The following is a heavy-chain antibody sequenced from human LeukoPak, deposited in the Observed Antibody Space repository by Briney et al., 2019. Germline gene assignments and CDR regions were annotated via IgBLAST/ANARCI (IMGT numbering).Heavy chain of an antibody. CDR2: ISWNSGSI. D-gene: IGHD3-22*01. Sequence: AGGSLRLSCAASGFTFDDYAIHWVRQAPGKGLEWVSGISWNSGSIGYADSVKGRFTISRDNAKNSLYLQMNSLRAEDTALYYCAKDITPTDSYDSSAFDYWGQGTLVTVSS. CDR3: AKDITPTDSYDSSAFDY. V-gene: IGHV3-9*01. J-gene: IGHJ4*02. CDR1: GFTFDDYA.